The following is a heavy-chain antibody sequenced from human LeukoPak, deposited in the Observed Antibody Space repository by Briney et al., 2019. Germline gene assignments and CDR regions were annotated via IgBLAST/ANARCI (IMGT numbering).Heavy chain of an antibody. V-gene: IGHV4-38-2*01. J-gene: IGHJ3*02. Sequence: SETLSLTCAVSGYSISSGYYWGWIRQPPGKGLEWIGSIYHSGCTYYNPSLKSRVTISVDTSKNQFSLKLSSVTAADTAVYYCARRRTMIVVVPNAFDIWGQGTMVTVSS. CDR3: ARRRTMIVVVPNAFDI. CDR1: GYSISSGYY. CDR2: IYHSGCT. D-gene: IGHD3-22*01.